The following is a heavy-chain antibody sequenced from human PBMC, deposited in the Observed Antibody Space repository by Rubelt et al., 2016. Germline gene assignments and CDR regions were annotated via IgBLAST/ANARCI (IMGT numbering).Heavy chain of an antibody. J-gene: IGHJ4*02. CDR2: IKQAGSEK. V-gene: IGHV3-7*01. D-gene: IGHD5-12*01. CDR3: AVDSIVATIPCDS. Sequence: EVQLVESGGGLVQPGRSLRLSCTGSGFTFGEYSMGWFRQAPGKGLAGVANIKQAGSEKNYVDSVKGRFTIYRDNAKNTRYLKMASLMAGETAVYYCAVDSIVATIPCDSWGQRTLVTVSS. CDR1: GFTFGEYS.